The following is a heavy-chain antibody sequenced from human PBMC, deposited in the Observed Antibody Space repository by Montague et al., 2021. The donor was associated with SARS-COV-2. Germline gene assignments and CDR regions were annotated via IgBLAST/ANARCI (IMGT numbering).Heavy chain of an antibody. Sequence: PALVKPTQTLTLTCTFSGFSLSTSGMCVSWIRQPPGKALEWLALIDWDDDKYYSTSLKTRLTISKDTSKNQVVLTMTNMDPVDTATYYCARMTTVVTSLGDWCYYGLDVWGQGTTVTVSS. V-gene: IGHV2-70*01. CDR3: ARMTTVVTSLGDWCYYGLDV. J-gene: IGHJ6*02. CDR2: IDWDDDK. CDR1: GFSLSTSGMC. D-gene: IGHD4-23*01.